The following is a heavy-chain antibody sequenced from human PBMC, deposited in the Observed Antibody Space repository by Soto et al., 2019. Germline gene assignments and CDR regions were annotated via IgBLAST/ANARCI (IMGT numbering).Heavy chain of an antibody. CDR1: GFTVSSNY. CDR3: ARDALVGATLSDYYYYGMDV. D-gene: IGHD1-26*01. Sequence: EVQLVESGGGLVQPGGSLRLSCAASGFTVSSNYMSWVRQAPGKGLEWVSVIYSGGSTYYADSVKGRFTISRDNSKNTLYLQMNSLRAEDTAVYYCARDALVGATLSDYYYYGMDVWGQGTTVTVSS. V-gene: IGHV3-66*01. J-gene: IGHJ6*02. CDR2: IYSGGST.